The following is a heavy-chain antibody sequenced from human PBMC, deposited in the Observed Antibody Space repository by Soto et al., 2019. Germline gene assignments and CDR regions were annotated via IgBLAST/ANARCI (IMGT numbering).Heavy chain of an antibody. V-gene: IGHV4-34*01. J-gene: IGHJ4*02. CDR2: INHSGST. CDR3: ARVALRYGDYRDD. CDR1: GGSFSGYY. Sequence: PSETLSLTCAVYGGSFSGYYWSWIRQPPGKGLEWIGEINHSGSTNYNPSLKSRVTISVDTSKNQFSLKLSSVTAADTAVYYCARVALRYGDYRDDSGQGTLVTVSS. D-gene: IGHD4-17*01.